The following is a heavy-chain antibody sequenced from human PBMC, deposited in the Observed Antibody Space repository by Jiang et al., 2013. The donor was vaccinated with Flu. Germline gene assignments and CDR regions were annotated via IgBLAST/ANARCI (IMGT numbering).Heavy chain of an antibody. CDR3: ARDLESGSYWPFGY. CDR1: GYTFTGYY. CDR2: INPNSGGI. D-gene: IGHD1-26*01. J-gene: IGHJ4*02. Sequence: GAEVKKPGASVKVSCKASGYTFTGYYLHWVRQAPGQGLEWMGWINPNSGGIIYAQKFQGRVTMTRDTSISTANMELSRLRSDDTAVYYCARDLESGSYWPFGYWGQGTLVTVSS. V-gene: IGHV1-2*02.